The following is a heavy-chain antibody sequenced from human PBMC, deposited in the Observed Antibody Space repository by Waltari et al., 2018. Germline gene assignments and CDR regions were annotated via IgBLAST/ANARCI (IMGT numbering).Heavy chain of an antibody. CDR2: IYYNGNT. CDR1: GGPITGFY. CDR3: AREIYGGNSRPYDY. J-gene: IGHJ4*02. V-gene: IGHV4-59*01. Sequence: QVQLQESGPGLVKPSATLSPTCSVSGGPITGFYWSWIRQPPGKGLAGIGHIYYNGNTDYNPSLKSRVTTSVDTSKNQFSLKLSSVTAADTAVYYCAREIYGGNSRPYDYWGQGTLVTVSS. D-gene: IGHD4-17*01.